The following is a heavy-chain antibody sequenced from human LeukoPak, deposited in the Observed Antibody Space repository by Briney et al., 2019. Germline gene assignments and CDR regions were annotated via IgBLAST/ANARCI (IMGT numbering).Heavy chain of an antibody. CDR2: IYTRGST. CDR1: GGSTNNYY. CDR3: ARGRYCSADICSGGDAFDI. V-gene: IGHV4-4*07. D-gene: IGHD2-15*01. J-gene: IGHJ3*02. Sequence: SETLSLTCTVSGGSTNNYYWSWIRQPAGKGLEWIGRIYTRGSTNYNPSLKSRVSVSVDTSKNQFSLKLSSVTAADTAVYYCARGRYCSADICSGGDAFDIWGQGTMVSVSS.